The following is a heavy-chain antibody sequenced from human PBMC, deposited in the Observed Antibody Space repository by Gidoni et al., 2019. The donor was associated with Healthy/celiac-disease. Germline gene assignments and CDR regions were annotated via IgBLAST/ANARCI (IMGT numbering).Heavy chain of an antibody. CDR3: WVDSSGYYVYFDY. D-gene: IGHD3-22*01. Sequence: DVQLVASGGGLVTPGGSLRPSCAASGFTFSNAWMNWVRQAPGKGLEWVGRIKSKTDGGTTDYAAPVKGRFTISRDDSKNTLYLQMNSLKTEDTAVYYCWVDSSGYYVYFDYWGQGTLVTVSS. CDR2: IKSKTDGGTT. CDR1: GFTFSNAW. J-gene: IGHJ4*02. V-gene: IGHV3-15*07.